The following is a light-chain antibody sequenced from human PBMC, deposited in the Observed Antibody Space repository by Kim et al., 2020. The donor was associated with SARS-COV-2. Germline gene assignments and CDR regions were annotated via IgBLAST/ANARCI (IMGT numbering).Light chain of an antibody. CDR2: GAS. CDR3: QQCCSSYT. CDR1: QSVSSSY. V-gene: IGKV3-20*01. Sequence: EIVLTQSPGTLSLSPGERAPLSCRASQSVSSSYLAWYQQKPGQAPRLLIYGASSRATGIPDRFSGSGSGTDFTLTISRLEPEDFAVYYCQQCCSSYTFGQGTNLEI. J-gene: IGKJ2*01.